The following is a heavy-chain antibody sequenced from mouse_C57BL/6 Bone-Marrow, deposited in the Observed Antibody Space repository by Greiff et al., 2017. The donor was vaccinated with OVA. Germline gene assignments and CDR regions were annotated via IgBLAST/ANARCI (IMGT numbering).Heavy chain of an antibody. D-gene: IGHD2-3*01. J-gene: IGHJ3*01. Sequence: EVQLQQSGPELVKPGASVKISCKASGYTFTDYYMNWVKQSHGKSLEWIGDINPNNGGTSYNQKFKGKATLTVDKSSSTAYMELRSLTSEDSAVYYCARDAIYDGYWGFAYWGQGTLVTVSA. V-gene: IGHV1-26*01. CDR1: GYTFTDYY. CDR3: ARDAIYDGYWGFAY. CDR2: INPNNGGT.